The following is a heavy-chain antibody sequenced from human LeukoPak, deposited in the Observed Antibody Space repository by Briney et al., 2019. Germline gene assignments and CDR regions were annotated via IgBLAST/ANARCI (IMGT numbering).Heavy chain of an antibody. Sequence: SETLSLTCAVYGGSFSGYYWSWIRQPAGKGLEWIGHMYTSGTTNYNPSLKSRVTMSVDTSKNQFSLKLSSVTAADTAVYYCARSVRRLYGSGRSNWFDPWGQGTLVTVSS. CDR3: ARSVRRLYGSGRSNWFDP. D-gene: IGHD3-10*01. V-gene: IGHV4-59*10. J-gene: IGHJ5*02. CDR1: GGSFSGYY. CDR2: MYTSGTT.